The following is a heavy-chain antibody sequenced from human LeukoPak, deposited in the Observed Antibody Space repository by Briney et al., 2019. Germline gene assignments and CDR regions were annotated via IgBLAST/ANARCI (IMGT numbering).Heavy chain of an antibody. J-gene: IGHJ4*02. CDR3: TRGHMITFGGVVVLDY. D-gene: IGHD3-16*02. CDR2: IKPSGGST. Sequence: ASVKVSRTASGYPPTSYNMHWVRHAPEQGLEWIGVIKPSGGSTSYAQMFQGSVTMTRDTSTSTVYMELSSLRSEDTTVYYCTRGHMITFGGVVVLDYWGQGTLVAVSS. V-gene: IGHV1-46*01. CDR1: GYPPTSYN.